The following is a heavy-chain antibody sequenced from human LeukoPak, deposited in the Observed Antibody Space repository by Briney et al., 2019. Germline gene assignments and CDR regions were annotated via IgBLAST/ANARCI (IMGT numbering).Heavy chain of an antibody. CDR2: IYPDDSDT. D-gene: IGHD3-16*01. Sequence: GESLKISCTGSGYSFSTHWLGWVRQMPGKGLEWMGIIYPDDSDTRYSPLFGGQVTFSVDKSNTTADLRWSSLKASDTAMYFCARQKLLGDDVFDLWGQGTMVTVSS. CDR1: GYSFSTHW. J-gene: IGHJ3*01. CDR3: ARQKLLGDDVFDL. V-gene: IGHV5-51*01.